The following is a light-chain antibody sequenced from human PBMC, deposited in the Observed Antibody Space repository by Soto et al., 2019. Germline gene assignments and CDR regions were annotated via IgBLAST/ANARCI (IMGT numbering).Light chain of an antibody. CDR2: GAS. CDR3: QQYGSSLFT. CDR1: QSVSSSY. V-gene: IGKV3-20*01. Sequence: EIVLKQSPGTLSLSPGERATLSCRASQSVSSSYLAWYQQKPGQAPRLLIYGASSRATGIPDRFSGSGSGTDFTLTISRLEPEDFAEYYCQQYGSSLFTFGPGTKVDIK. J-gene: IGKJ3*01.